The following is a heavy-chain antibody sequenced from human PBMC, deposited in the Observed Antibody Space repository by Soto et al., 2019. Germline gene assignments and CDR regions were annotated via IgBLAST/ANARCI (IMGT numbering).Heavy chain of an antibody. V-gene: IGHV1-69*01. CDR3: ARVHVHRAAAGIYVY. D-gene: IGHD6-13*01. Sequence: QVQLVQSGAEVKKPGSSVKVSCKASGGTFSSYAISWVRQAPGQGLEWMGGIIPIFGTANYAQKFQGRVTLTADESTSTAYMEPSSLRSEDTAVYYCARVHVHRAAAGIYVYWGQGTLVTVSS. J-gene: IGHJ4*02. CDR2: IIPIFGTA. CDR1: GGTFSSYA.